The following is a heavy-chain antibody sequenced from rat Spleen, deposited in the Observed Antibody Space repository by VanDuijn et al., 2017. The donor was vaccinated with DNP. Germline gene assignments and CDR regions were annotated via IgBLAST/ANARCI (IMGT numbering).Heavy chain of an antibody. Sequence: EVQLVESGRGLVQPGRSMKLSCAASGFNFNAYWMGWVRQAPGKGLEWIGEINKDSRTIKYIPALKDKITISRDNAQNTLYLQLSKLGSEDTAIYYCAKGPNYGGYSDYFDYWGQGVMVTVSS. D-gene: IGHD1-11*01. CDR2: INKDSRTI. CDR1: GFNFNAYW. CDR3: AKGPNYGGYSDYFDY. V-gene: IGHV4-2*01. J-gene: IGHJ2*01.